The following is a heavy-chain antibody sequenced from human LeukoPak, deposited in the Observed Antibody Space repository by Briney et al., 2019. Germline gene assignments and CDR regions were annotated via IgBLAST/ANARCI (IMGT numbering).Heavy chain of an antibody. Sequence: ASVKVSCKASGYTFTSYAMNWVRQAPGQGLEWMGWIDPNSGGTVYAQKFQGRGTMTRDTSINTAYMELSGLRSDDTAMYYCARDILGDQLDYWGQGTLVTVSS. V-gene: IGHV1-2*02. D-gene: IGHD3-16*01. CDR2: IDPNSGGT. CDR1: GYTFTSYA. J-gene: IGHJ4*02. CDR3: ARDILGDQLDY.